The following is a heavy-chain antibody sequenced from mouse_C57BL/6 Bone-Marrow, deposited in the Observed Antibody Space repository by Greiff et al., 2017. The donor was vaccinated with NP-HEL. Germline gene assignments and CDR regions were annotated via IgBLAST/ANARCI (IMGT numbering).Heavy chain of an antibody. Sequence: LVESGPELVKPGDSVKISCKASGYSFTGYFMNWVMQSHGKSLEWIGRINPYNGDTFYNQKFKGKATLTVDKSSSTAHMELRSLTSEDSAVYYCARCGYSYYYAMDYWGQGTSVTVSS. D-gene: IGHD2-3*01. CDR3: ARCGYSYYYAMDY. CDR2: INPYNGDT. J-gene: IGHJ4*01. V-gene: IGHV1-20*01. CDR1: GYSFTGYF.